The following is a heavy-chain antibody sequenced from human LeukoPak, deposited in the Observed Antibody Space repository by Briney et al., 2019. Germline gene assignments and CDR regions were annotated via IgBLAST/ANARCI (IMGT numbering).Heavy chain of an antibody. Sequence: SVKVSCKASGFTFTGSAVQWVRQARGQRLEWIGWIVVGSGNTNYAQKFQERITITRDKSTSTVYMELNSLRSEDTAVYYCAADNELWLQEPFEYWGQGTLVTVSS. CDR1: GFTFTGSA. CDR2: IVVGSGNT. J-gene: IGHJ4*02. CDR3: AADNELWLQEPFEY. D-gene: IGHD5-24*01. V-gene: IGHV1-58*01.